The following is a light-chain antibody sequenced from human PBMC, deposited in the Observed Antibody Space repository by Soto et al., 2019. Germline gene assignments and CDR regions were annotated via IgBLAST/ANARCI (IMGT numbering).Light chain of an antibody. Sequence: EVVMTQSPDTLSVSPGERATLSCRASQSVSSNLAWYQQKLGQAPRLLIYGASTRATGISARISGSGSGTEFTLTISSLQSEDFAIYYCQHYNSYSEAFGQGTKVELK. V-gene: IGKV3-15*01. CDR1: QSVSSN. CDR2: GAS. CDR3: QHYNSYSEA. J-gene: IGKJ1*01.